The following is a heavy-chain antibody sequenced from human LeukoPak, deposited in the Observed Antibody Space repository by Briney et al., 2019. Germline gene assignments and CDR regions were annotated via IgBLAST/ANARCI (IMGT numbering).Heavy chain of an antibody. CDR1: GGSISSYY. J-gene: IGHJ4*02. CDR2: IYTSGST. V-gene: IGHV4-4*07. CDR3: ASIHVDTAMVDY. D-gene: IGHD5-18*01. Sequence: SETLSLTCTVPGGSISSYYWSWIRQPAGKGLEWIGRIYTSGSTNYNPSLKSRVTMSVDTSKNQFSLKLSSVSAADTAVYYCASIHVDTAMVDYWGQGTLVTVSS.